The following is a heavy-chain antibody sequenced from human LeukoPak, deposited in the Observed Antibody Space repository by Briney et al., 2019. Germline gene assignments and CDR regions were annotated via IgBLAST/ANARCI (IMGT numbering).Heavy chain of an antibody. D-gene: IGHD6-6*01. J-gene: IGHJ6*02. Sequence: GGSLRLSCVASGFTFSNYAMSWVRQAPGKGLEWVSAMSGSGDSTFYADSVKGRFTISRDNSKNTLYLQMNSLRGEDTAVYYCAKVPPYSSSSGVDVWGQGTTVTVSS. CDR1: GFTFSNYA. V-gene: IGHV3-23*01. CDR3: AKVPPYSSSSGVDV. CDR2: MSGSGDST.